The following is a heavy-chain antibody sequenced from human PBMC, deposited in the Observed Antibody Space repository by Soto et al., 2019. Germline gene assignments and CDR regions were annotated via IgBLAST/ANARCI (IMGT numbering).Heavy chain of an antibody. CDR3: TGRGGGKDY. CDR1: GFIFSSYA. D-gene: IGHD6-25*01. V-gene: IGHV3-23*01. J-gene: IGHJ4*02. CDR2: VSGDGGST. Sequence: EVQLLESGGGLVQPGGSLRLSCAASGFIFSSYAMSWVRQAPGKGLECVSGVSGDGGSTSYADSVRGRFTISRDNSKSTLYLQMDSLRVVDTAVYYCTGRGGGKDYWGQGALVTVSS.